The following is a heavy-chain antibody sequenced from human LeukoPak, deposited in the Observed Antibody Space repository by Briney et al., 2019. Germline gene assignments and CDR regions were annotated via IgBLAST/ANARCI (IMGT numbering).Heavy chain of an antibody. D-gene: IGHD6-6*01. V-gene: IGHV1-69*04. CDR3: AREIGTSPVLDY. Sequence: ASVKVSCKASGGTFSSYAISWVRQAPGQGLEWMGRIIPILDIANYALKFQGRVTIIADKSTSTAYMELSSLRSEDTAVYYCAREIGTSPVLDYWGQGTLVTVSS. CDR2: IIPILDIA. CDR1: GGTFSSYA. J-gene: IGHJ4*02.